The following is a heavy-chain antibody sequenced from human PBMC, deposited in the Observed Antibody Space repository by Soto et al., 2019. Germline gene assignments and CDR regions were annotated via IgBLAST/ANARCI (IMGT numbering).Heavy chain of an antibody. Sequence: QVQLVESGGGVVQPGRSLRLSCAASGFTFSSYGMHWVRQAPGKGLEWVAVIWYDGSNKYYADSVKGRFTISRDNSKNTLYLQMNSLRAEDTAVYYCAKDHRRLMATISLIGYWGQGTLVTVSS. CDR2: IWYDGSNK. CDR3: AKDHRRLMATISLIGY. J-gene: IGHJ4*02. V-gene: IGHV3-33*06. D-gene: IGHD5-12*01. CDR1: GFTFSSYG.